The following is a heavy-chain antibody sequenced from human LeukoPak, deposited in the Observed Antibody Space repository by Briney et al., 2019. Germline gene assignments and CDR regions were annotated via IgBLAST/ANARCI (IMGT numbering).Heavy chain of an antibody. V-gene: IGHV3-30*04. J-gene: IGHJ3*02. CDR2: ISYDGSNK. D-gene: IGHD3-10*01. Sequence: PGRSLRLSRAASGFTFSSYAMHWVRQAPGKGLEWVAVISYDGSNKYYADSVKGRFTISRDNSKNTLYLQMNSLRAEDTAVYYCARGGGITMVRGVITDAFDIWGQGTMVTVSS. CDR1: GFTFSSYA. CDR3: ARGGGITMVRGVITDAFDI.